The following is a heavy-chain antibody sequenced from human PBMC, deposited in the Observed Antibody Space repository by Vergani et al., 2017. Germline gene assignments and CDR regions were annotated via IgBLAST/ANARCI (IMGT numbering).Heavy chain of an antibody. V-gene: IGHV3-9*01. Sequence: EVQLVESGGGLVQPGRSLRLSCAASGFTFDDYAMHWVRQAPGKGLEWVSGINWNSDSIAYADSVKGRFTISRDNAKNSLYLQMNSLRAEDTALYYCGKDIAASGNYWYFDLWGRGTLVTVSS. CDR1: GFTFDDYA. J-gene: IGHJ2*01. CDR2: INWNSDSI. D-gene: IGHD6-13*01. CDR3: GKDIAASGNYWYFDL.